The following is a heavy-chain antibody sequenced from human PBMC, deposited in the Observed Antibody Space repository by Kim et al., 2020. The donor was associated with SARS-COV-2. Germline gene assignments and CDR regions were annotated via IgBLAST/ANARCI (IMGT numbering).Heavy chain of an antibody. CDR3: ARVFIGWFDP. CDR2: GLT. J-gene: IGHJ5*02. Sequence: GLTDYNPSLKSRVIISVDTSKNQFSLKLNSLTAADTAVYYCARVFIGWFDPWGQGTLVTVSS. V-gene: IGHV4-39*07.